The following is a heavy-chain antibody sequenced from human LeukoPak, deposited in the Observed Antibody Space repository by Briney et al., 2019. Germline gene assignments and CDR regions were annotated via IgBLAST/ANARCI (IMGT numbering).Heavy chain of an antibody. D-gene: IGHD3-10*01. Sequence: SETLSLTCTVSGGSISSYYWSWIRQPPGKGLEWIGYIYYSGSTTYNPSLKSRVTISVDMSKNQFSLKLSSVTAADTAVYYCASYYGSGTYSGYVDYWGQGTLVTV. V-gene: IGHV4-59*01. J-gene: IGHJ4*02. CDR1: GGSISSYY. CDR3: ASYYGSGTYSGYVDY. CDR2: IYYSGST.